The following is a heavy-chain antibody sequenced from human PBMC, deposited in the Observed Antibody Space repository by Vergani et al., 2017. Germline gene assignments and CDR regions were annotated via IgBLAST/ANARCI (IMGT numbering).Heavy chain of an antibody. V-gene: IGHV1-2*02. J-gene: IGHJ4*02. CDR1: GGTFSSYA. CDR3: ARDLRIAAAGTGFLWY. Sequence: QVQLVQSGAEVKKPGSSVKVSCKASGGTFSSYAISWVRQAPGQGLEWMGWINPNSGGTNYAQKFQGRVTMTRDTSISTAYMELSSLRSEDTAVYYCARDLRIAAAGTGFLWYWGQGTLVTVSS. D-gene: IGHD6-13*01. CDR2: INPNSGGT.